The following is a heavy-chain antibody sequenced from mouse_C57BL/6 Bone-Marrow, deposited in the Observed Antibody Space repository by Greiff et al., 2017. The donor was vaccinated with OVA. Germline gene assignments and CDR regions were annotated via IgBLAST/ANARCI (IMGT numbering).Heavy chain of an antibody. D-gene: IGHD2-5*01. Sequence: QVQLKESGAELARPGASVKLSCKASGYTFTSYGISWVKQRTGQGLEWIGEIYPRSGNTYYNEKFKGKATLTADKSSSTAYMELRSLTSEDSAVYFCATYYSNFYAMDYWGQGTSVTVSS. CDR3: ATYYSNFYAMDY. CDR1: GYTFTSYG. CDR2: IYPRSGNT. J-gene: IGHJ4*01. V-gene: IGHV1-81*01.